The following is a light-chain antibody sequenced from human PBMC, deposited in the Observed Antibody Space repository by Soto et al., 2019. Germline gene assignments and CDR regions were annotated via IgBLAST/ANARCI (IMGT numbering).Light chain of an antibody. J-gene: IGKJ2*01. CDR1: QSISSW. V-gene: IGKV1-5*03. Sequence: DIQMTQSPSTLSASVGDRVTITCRASQSISSWLAWYQQKPGKAPTLLIYKASSLASGVPSRFSGSGSGTELTLTISSLQPAEFATYYCQQYSSLYTFGKGTKLEIK. CDR2: KAS. CDR3: QQYSSLYT.